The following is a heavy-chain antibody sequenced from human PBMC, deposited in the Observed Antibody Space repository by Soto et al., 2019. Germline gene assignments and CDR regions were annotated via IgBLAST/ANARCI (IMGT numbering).Heavy chain of an antibody. Sequence: SVKVSCKASGFTFTSSAVQWVRQARGQRLEWIGWIVVGSGNTNYAQKFQERVTITRDMSTSTAYMELSSLRSEDTAVYYCAASVTGTTRHFDYWGQGTLVTVSS. CDR1: GFTFTSSA. V-gene: IGHV1-58*01. D-gene: IGHD1-7*01. CDR3: AASVTGTTRHFDY. CDR2: IVVGSGNT. J-gene: IGHJ4*02.